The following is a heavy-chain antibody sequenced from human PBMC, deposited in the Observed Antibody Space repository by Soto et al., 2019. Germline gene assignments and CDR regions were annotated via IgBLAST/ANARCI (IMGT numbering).Heavy chain of an antibody. J-gene: IGHJ6*02. CDR1: GYTFTSYA. CDR2: INAGNGNT. CDR3: ARGELYCSSTSCYVAYYYGMDV. V-gene: IGHV1-3*01. D-gene: IGHD2-2*01. Sequence: ASVKVSCKASGYTFTSYAMHWVRQAPGQRLEWMGWINAGNGNTKYSQKFQGRVTITRDTSASTAYMELSSLRSEDTAVYYCARGELYCSSTSCYVAYYYGMDVWGQGTTVTVSS.